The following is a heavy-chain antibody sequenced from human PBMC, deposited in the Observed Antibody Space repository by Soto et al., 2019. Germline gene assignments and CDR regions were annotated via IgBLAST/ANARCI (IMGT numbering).Heavy chain of an antibody. V-gene: IGHV3-23*01. CDR1: GFTFSSYA. Sequence: GSLRLSCAASGFTFSSYAMSWVRQAPGKGLEWVSAISGSGGSTYYAGSVKGRFTISRDNSKNTLYLQMNSLRAEDTAVYYCAKVRWGGYYFDYWGQGTLVTVSS. CDR2: ISGSGGST. J-gene: IGHJ4*02. D-gene: IGHD3-16*01. CDR3: AKVRWGGYYFDY.